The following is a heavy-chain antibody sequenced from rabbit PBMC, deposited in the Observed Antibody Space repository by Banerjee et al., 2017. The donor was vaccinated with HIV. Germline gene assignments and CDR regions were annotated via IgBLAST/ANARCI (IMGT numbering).Heavy chain of an antibody. V-gene: IGHV1S7*01. D-gene: IGHD4-1*01. Sequence: QLKETGGGLVQPGGSLTLSCTASGFTISSSYWMSWVRQAPGKGLEWIGYISTGDGSTYYASWVNGRFTISSDNAQNTLYLQLTSLTAADTATYFCARDLAGVIGWNFGLWGPGTLVTVS. J-gene: IGHJ6*01. CDR3: ARDLAGVIGWNFGL. CDR2: ISTGDGST. CDR1: GFTISSSY.